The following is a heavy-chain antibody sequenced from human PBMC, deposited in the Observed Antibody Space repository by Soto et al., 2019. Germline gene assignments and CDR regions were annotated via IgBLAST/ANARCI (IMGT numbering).Heavy chain of an antibody. V-gene: IGHV4-59*01. D-gene: IGHD2-21*02. CDR3: ARDHRGVTSNWFDP. Sequence: SETLSLTCTVSGGSISSYYWSWIRQPPGKGLEWIGYIYYSGSTNYNPSLKSRVTISVDTSKNQFSLKLSSVTAADTAVYYCARDHRGVTSNWFDPWGQGTLVTVSS. CDR1: GGSISSYY. J-gene: IGHJ5*02. CDR2: IYYSGST.